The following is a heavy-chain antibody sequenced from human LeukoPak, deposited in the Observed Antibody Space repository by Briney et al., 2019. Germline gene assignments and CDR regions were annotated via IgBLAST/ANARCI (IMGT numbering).Heavy chain of an antibody. V-gene: IGHV3-23*01. D-gene: IGHD3-10*01. J-gene: IGHJ4*02. CDR2: ISGSGGST. CDR1: DDSITMYY. CDR3: AKVFRRGGTIDY. Sequence: ETLSLTCSVSDDSITMYYWTWIRQPPGKGLEWVSVISGSGGSTYYADSVKGRFTISRDNSKNTLYLQMNSLRAEDTAVYYCAKVFRRGGTIDYWGQGTLVTVSS.